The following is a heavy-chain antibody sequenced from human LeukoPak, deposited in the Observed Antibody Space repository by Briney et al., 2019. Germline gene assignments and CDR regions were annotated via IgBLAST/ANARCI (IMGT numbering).Heavy chain of an antibody. D-gene: IGHD6-25*01. CDR2: VYYSGGT. CDR3: ASMHGNPGGGSCDY. V-gene: IGHV4-59*01. Sequence: SETLSLTCTVSGGSINSYYWSWIRQPPGKGLEWIGYVYYSGGTNYNFSLKSRVTISADTSKNEVSLKLRSVPAADPAMYSCASMHGNPGGGSCDYWGQGTLLPVSS. J-gene: IGHJ4*02. CDR1: GGSINSYY.